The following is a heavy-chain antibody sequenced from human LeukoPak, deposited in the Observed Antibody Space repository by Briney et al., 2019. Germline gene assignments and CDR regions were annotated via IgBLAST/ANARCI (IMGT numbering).Heavy chain of an antibody. Sequence: GGSLRLSCAASGFTFSSYAMSWVRQAPGKGLEWVSAISGSGGSTYYADSVKGRFTISRDNSKNTLYLQMNSLRAEDTAVYYCAKDPLYCSGGSCYSFDWFDPWGQGTLVTVSS. D-gene: IGHD2-15*01. V-gene: IGHV3-23*01. CDR2: ISGSGGST. J-gene: IGHJ5*02. CDR3: AKDPLYCSGGSCYSFDWFDP. CDR1: GFTFSSYA.